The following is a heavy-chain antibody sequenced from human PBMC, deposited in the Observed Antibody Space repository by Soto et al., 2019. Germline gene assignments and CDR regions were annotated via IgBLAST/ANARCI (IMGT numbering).Heavy chain of an antibody. CDR3: AREQLAFFDY. V-gene: IGHV4-30-4*01. D-gene: IGHD6-13*01. CDR2: IYYSGST. J-gene: IGHJ4*02. CDR1: GGSISSSYYY. Sequence: QVQLQESGPGLVKPSQTLSLTCTVSGGSISSSYYYWSWIRQPPGKGLEWIGYIYYSGSTYYNPSLKSRAIISVDTSKNQFSLKLSFVTAADTAVYYCAREQLAFFDYWGQGTLVTVSS.